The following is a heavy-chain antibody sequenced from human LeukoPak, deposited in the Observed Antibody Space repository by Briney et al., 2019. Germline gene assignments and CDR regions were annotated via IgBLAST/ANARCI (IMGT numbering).Heavy chain of an antibody. V-gene: IGHV4-61*02. CDR3: ARDGYYYGSSGYYDPED. CDR2: IYTSGST. CDR1: GGSISSGSYY. J-gene: IGHJ4*02. Sequence: PSETLSLTCTVSGGSISSGSYYWSWIRQPAGKGLEWIGRIYTSGSTNYNPSLKSRVTISVDTSKNQFSLKLSSVTAADTAVDYCARDGYYYGSSGYYDPEDWGQGTLVTVSS. D-gene: IGHD3-22*01.